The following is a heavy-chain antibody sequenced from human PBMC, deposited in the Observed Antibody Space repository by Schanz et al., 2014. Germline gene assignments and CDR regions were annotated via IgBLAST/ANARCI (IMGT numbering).Heavy chain of an antibody. CDR3: ARESDASWYMDV. CDR2: ISSSSSYI. V-gene: IGHV3-11*06. CDR1: GLTFSDYY. D-gene: IGHD2-21*02. Sequence: QVQLVESGGGLVKPGGSLRLSCAASGLTFSDYYMSWIRQAPGKGLEWVSYISSSSSYITYADSVKGRFTISRDNAKNSLYLQMNSLRAEDTAVYYCARESDASWYMDVWGKGTTVIVSS. J-gene: IGHJ6*03.